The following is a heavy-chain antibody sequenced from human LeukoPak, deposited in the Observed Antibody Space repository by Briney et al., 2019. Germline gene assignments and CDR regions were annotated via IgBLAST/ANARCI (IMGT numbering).Heavy chain of an antibody. Sequence: PSETLSLTCTVSGGSISSSSYYWGWIRQPPGKGLEWIGSIYYSGSTYYNPSLKSRVTISVDTSKNQFSLKLSSVTAADTAMYYCARLSFWTENLGRGSGPDYWGQGTLVTVSS. CDR3: ARLSFWTENLGRGSGPDY. CDR1: GGSISSSSYY. V-gene: IGHV4-39*01. D-gene: IGHD1-1*01. CDR2: IYYSGST. J-gene: IGHJ4*02.